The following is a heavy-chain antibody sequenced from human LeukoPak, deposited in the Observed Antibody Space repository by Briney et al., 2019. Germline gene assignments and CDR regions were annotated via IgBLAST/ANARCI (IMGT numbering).Heavy chain of an antibody. CDR1: GSTFSSYG. V-gene: IGHV3-30*18. CDR3: AKEFGDYDFDY. J-gene: IGHJ4*02. CDR2: ISYDGSNK. Sequence: GGSLRLSCAASGSTFSSYGMHWVRQAPGKGLEWVAVISYDGSNKYYADSVKGRFTISRDNSKNTLYLQMNSLRAEDTAVYYCAKEFGDYDFDYWGQGTLVTVSS. D-gene: IGHD4-17*01.